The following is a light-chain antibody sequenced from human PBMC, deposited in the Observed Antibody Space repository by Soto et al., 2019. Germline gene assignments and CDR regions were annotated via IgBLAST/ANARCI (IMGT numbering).Light chain of an antibody. CDR2: LND. Sequence: QSVLTQAPSASGTPGQRVTISCSGSPSNIGSNYVYWYQQLPGTAPKLLISLNDQRPSGVPDRFSGSKSGTSASLAISGLRSEDEGDYYCASCDDSLRGSVVFGGGTKVTVL. CDR1: PSNIGSNY. V-gene: IGLV1-47*01. CDR3: ASCDDSLRGSVV. J-gene: IGLJ2*01.